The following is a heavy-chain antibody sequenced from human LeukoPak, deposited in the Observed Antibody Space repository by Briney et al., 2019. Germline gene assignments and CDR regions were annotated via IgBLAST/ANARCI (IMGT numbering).Heavy chain of an antibody. CDR2: IYYSGST. D-gene: IGHD6-19*01. J-gene: IGHJ4*02. CDR1: GGSISSYY. V-gene: IGHV4-59*01. Sequence: PSETLSLTCTVSGGSISSYYWSWVRQPPGKGLEWIGYIYYSGSTNYNPSPKSRVTISVDTSKNQFSLKLSSVTAADTAVYYCATQLNYSSGWYYIDYWGQGTLVTVSS. CDR3: ATQLNYSSGWYYIDY.